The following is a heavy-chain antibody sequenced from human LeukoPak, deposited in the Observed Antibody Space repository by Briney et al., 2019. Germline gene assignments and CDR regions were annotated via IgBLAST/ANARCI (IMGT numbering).Heavy chain of an antibody. CDR3: ARDGRVATITRYYYYMDV. CDR1: GFTFSSYA. Sequence: GGSLRLSCAASGFTFSSYAMHWVRQAPGKGLEWVAVISYDGSNKYYADSVKGRFTISRDNAKNSLYLQMNSLRAEDTAVYYCARDGRVATITRYYYYMDVWGKGTTVTVSS. CDR2: ISYDGSNK. J-gene: IGHJ6*03. V-gene: IGHV3-30*04. D-gene: IGHD5-12*01.